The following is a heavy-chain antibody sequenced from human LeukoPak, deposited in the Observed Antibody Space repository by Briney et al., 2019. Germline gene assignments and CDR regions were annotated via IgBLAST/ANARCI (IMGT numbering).Heavy chain of an antibody. D-gene: IGHD6-13*01. CDR2: IYTSRST. J-gene: IGHJ5*02. V-gene: IGHV4-4*07. CDR3: ARVGLISWYFGGWFDP. CDR1: GGSISSYY. Sequence: SETLSLTCTVSGGSISSYYWSWIRQPAGKGLEWIGRIYTSRSTNYSPSLKSRVIISVDTSKNQFSLKLSSVTAADTAVYYCARVGLISWYFGGWFDPWGQGTLVTVSS.